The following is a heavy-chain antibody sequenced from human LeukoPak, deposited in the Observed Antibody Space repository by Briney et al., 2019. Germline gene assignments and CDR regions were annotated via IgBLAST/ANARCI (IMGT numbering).Heavy chain of an antibody. J-gene: IGHJ3*02. CDR3: AKDRLLDTATSDAFDI. CDR1: GFTFSRHT. V-gene: IGHV3-21*01. D-gene: IGHD5-18*01. CDR2: ISGTGDYI. Sequence: PGGSLRLSCAASGFTFSRHTMDWVRQAPGKGLEWVSSISGTGDYIYYAASVKGRFTISRDNAKNSLSLQMNSLRAEDTAVYYCAKDRLLDTATSDAFDIWGQGTTVTVSS.